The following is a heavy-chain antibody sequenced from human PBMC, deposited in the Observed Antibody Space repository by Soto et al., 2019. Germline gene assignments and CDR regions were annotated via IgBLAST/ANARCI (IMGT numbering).Heavy chain of an antibody. Sequence: QVQLVQSGAEEKKPGASVKVSCKASGYTFTSYAMHWVRQAPGQRLEWMGWINAGNGNTKYSQKFQGRVTITRDTFASTAYMELSSLRSEDTAVYYCASAYCGGDCSNYYYGMDVWGQGTTVTVSS. CDR2: INAGNGNT. CDR3: ASAYCGGDCSNYYYGMDV. D-gene: IGHD2-21*02. V-gene: IGHV1-3*05. J-gene: IGHJ6*02. CDR1: GYTFTSYA.